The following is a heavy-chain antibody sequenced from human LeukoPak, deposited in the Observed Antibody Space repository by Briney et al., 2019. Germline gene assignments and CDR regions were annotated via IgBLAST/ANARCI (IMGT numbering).Heavy chain of an antibody. CDR3: ARFTPYYYDSSGYYIY. CDR1: GFTLSSYA. Sequence: GGSLRLSCAASGFTLSSYAMHWVRQAPGEGLEWVSSISSSSSYIYYADSVKGRFTISRDNAKNSLYLQMNSLRAEDTAVYYCARFTPYYYDSSGYYIYWGQGTLVTVSS. V-gene: IGHV3-21*04. D-gene: IGHD3-22*01. J-gene: IGHJ4*02. CDR2: ISSSSSYI.